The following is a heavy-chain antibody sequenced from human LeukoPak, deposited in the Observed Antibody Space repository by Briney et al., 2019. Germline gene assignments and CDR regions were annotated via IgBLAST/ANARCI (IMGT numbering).Heavy chain of an antibody. CDR1: GYTFTSYG. CDR3: ASWRDPSVGSALDY. CDR2: ISAYNGNT. J-gene: IGHJ4*02. Sequence: GASVKVSCKASGYTFTSYGISWVRQAPGQGLEWMGWISAYNGNTNYAQKLQGRVTMTTDTSTSTAYMELRSLRSDDTAVYYCASWRDPSVGSALDYWGQGTLVTVSS. V-gene: IGHV1-18*01. D-gene: IGHD2-15*01.